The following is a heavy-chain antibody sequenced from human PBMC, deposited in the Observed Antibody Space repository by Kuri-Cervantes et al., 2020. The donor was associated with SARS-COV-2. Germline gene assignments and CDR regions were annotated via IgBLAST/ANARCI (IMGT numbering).Heavy chain of an antibody. CDR2: INSDGSST. V-gene: IGHV3-74*01. Sequence: GESLKISCAASGFTFSSYWMHWVRQAPGKGLVWVSRINSDGSSTSYADSVKGRFTISRDNAKNTLYLQMNSLRAEDTAVYYCASRHYYDSSGPYYMDVWGKGTTVTVSS. CDR3: ASRHYYDSSGPYYMDV. J-gene: IGHJ6*03. D-gene: IGHD3-22*01. CDR1: GFTFSSYW.